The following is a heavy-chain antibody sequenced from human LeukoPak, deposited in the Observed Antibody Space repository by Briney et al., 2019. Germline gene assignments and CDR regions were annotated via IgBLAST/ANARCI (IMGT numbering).Heavy chain of an antibody. D-gene: IGHD4-17*01. CDR2: INPGGGST. CDR1: GYTFTSYY. CDR3: ARDSPRYGGPDY. J-gene: IGHJ4*02. V-gene: IGHV1-46*01. Sequence: ASVKVSCKASGYTFTSYYMHWVRQAPGQGLEWMGIINPGGGSTSYAQKFQGRVTMTRDTSTSTVYMELSSLRSEDTAVYYCARDSPRYGGPDYWGQGTLVTVSS.